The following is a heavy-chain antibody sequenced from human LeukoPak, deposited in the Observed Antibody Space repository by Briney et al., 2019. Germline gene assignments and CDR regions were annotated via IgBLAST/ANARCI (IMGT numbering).Heavy chain of an antibody. CDR3: TTAVRGIFDY. J-gene: IGHJ4*02. Sequence: PGGSLRLSCAASGFTLSNAWMTWVRQAPGKGLEWVGRIKSKTDGGTPDYATPAKGRFTISRADSRNTLYLQMNSLKPDHTAVYYCTTAVRGIFDYWGQGTLVTVSS. V-gene: IGHV3-15*01. CDR2: IKSKTDGGTP. CDR1: GFTLSNAW. D-gene: IGHD3-10*02.